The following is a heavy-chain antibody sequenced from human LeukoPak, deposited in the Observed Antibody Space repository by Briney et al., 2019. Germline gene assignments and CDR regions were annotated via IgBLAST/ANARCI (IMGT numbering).Heavy chain of an antibody. Sequence: PGGSLRLSCAASGFTFSAYGMSWVRQAPGKGLEWVSAIRASGDSTYYADSVKGRFTISRDNSKNTLYMQMNSLRAEDSGLYYCAKGDEVLLPPAHFDYWGLGTLVTVSS. J-gene: IGHJ4*02. CDR3: AKGDEVLLPPAHFDY. D-gene: IGHD2-21*01. V-gene: IGHV3-23*01. CDR1: GFTFSAYG. CDR2: IRASGDST.